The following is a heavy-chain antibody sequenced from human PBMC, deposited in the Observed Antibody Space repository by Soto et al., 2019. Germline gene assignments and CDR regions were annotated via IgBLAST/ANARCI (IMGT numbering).Heavy chain of an antibody. CDR2: INPTGGDT. V-gene: IGHV1-46*01. CDR1: GYTFTNFY. CDR3: ARGEGSAYNWVQYYYGMDV. D-gene: IGHD1-1*01. Sequence: QVQLVQSGAEVKKPGASVKVSCKASGYTFTNFYLHWVRQAPGQGLEWVGIINPTGGDTSYEQKFQGRVTMARDATTSTVYRELSRLRSEDTAVYYCARGEGSAYNWVQYYYGMDVWGQGTTVTVSS. J-gene: IGHJ6*02.